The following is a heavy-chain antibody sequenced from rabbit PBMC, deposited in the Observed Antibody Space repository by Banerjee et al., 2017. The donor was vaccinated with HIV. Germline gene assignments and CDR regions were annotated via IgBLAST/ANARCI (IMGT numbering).Heavy chain of an antibody. CDR1: GFSFSSSYW. Sequence: QEQLEESGGDLVKPEGSLTLTCTASGFSFSSSYWICWIRQAPGKGLEWIACIDAGSSGSTYYASWAKGRFTISKTSSTTVTLQMTSLTAADTATYFCARDLSSSGWSDFALWGPGTLVTVS. CDR3: ARDLSSSGWSDFAL. V-gene: IGHV1S45*01. CDR2: IDAGSSGST. D-gene: IGHD4-1*01. J-gene: IGHJ4*01.